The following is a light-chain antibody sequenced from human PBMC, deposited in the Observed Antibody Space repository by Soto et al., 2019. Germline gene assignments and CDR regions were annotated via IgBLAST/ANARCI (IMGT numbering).Light chain of an antibody. CDR2: DNT. CDR1: SSNIGAGYD. V-gene: IGLV1-40*01. J-gene: IGLJ2*01. CDR3: QSYDSNLSGLI. Sequence: QLVLTQPPSVSGAPGQTVTISCTGSSSNIGAGYDVHWYQHLPGTAPKLLIYDNTNRPSGVPDRFSGSKSGTSASLAITGLQADDEADYYCQSYDSNLSGLIFGGGTKLTVL.